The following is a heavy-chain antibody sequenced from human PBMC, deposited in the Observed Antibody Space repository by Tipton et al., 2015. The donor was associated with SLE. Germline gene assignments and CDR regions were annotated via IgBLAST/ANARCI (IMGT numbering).Heavy chain of an antibody. CDR3: ARAGWNDLSD. CDR1: GYLISSGYY. V-gene: IGHV4-38-2*02. Sequence: TLSLTCTVSGYLISSGYYWGWIRQPPGKGLEWIGTIFHSGASYYHPSFQSRVTFSVDTSKNQFSPKLTSMTAADTAVYYCARAGWNDLSDWGQGTLVTVSS. D-gene: IGHD1-1*01. CDR2: IFHSGAS. J-gene: IGHJ4*02.